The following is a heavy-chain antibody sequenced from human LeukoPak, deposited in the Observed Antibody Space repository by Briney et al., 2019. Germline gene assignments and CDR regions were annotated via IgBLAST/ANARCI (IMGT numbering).Heavy chain of an antibody. CDR1: GGSISSGSYY. Sequence: PSETLSLTCTVSGGSISSGSYYWSWIRQPAGKGLEWIGRIYTSGSTNYNPSLKSRVTISVDTSKNQFSLKLSSVTAADTAVYYCASTVTPDGMDVWGKGTTVTVSS. CDR2: IYTSGST. V-gene: IGHV4-61*02. J-gene: IGHJ6*04. CDR3: ASTVTPDGMDV. D-gene: IGHD4-17*01.